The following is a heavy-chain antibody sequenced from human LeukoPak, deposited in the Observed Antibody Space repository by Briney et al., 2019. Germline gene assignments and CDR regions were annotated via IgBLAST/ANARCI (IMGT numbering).Heavy chain of an antibody. CDR2: ISWDSGSI. CDR3: AKQRGGILTGRPLDY. V-gene: IGHV3-9*03. J-gene: IGHJ4*02. Sequence: GGSLRLSCAASGFTFSSYWMSWVRQAPGKGLEWVSGISWDSGSIGYADSVKGRFTISRDNAKNSLYLQMNSLRAEDMALYYCAKQRGGILTGRPLDYWGQGTLVTVSS. CDR1: GFTFSSYW. D-gene: IGHD3-9*01.